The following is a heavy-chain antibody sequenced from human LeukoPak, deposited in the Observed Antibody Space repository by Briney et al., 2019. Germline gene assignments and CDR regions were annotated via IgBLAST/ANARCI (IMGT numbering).Heavy chain of an antibody. CDR2: INPNSGGT. CDR3: ARVGERWLQLGAFDI. J-gene: IGHJ3*02. D-gene: IGHD5-24*01. CDR1: GYTFTGYY. Sequence: RASVKVSCKASGYTFTGYYMHWVRQAPGQGLEWMGWINPNSGGTNYARKFQGRVTMTRDTSISTAYMELSRLRSDDTAVYYCARVGERWLQLGAFDIWGQGTMVTVSS. V-gene: IGHV1-2*02.